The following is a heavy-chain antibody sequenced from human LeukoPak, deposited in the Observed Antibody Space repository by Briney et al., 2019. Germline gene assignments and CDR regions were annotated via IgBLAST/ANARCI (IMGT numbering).Heavy chain of an antibody. J-gene: IGHJ4*02. CDR2: IWYDGSNK. CDR3: ARDRGYCSGGSCYYFDY. CDR1: GFTFSGYG. Sequence: GRSLRLSCAASGFTFSGYGMHWVRQAPGKGLEWVAVIWYDGSNKYYADSVKGRFTISRDNSKNTLYLQMNSLRAEDTAVYYCARDRGYCSGGSCYYFDYWGQGTLVTVSS. D-gene: IGHD2-15*01. V-gene: IGHV3-33*01.